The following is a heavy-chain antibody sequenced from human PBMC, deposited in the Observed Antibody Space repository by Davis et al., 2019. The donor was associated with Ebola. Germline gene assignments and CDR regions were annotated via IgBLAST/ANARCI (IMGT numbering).Heavy chain of an antibody. CDR2: ISAYNGNT. D-gene: IGHD3-3*01. Sequence: ASVKVSCKASGGTFSSYAISWVRQAPGQGFEWMGWISAYNGNTNYAQKLQGRVTMTTDTSTSTAYMELRSLRSDDTAVYYCARDYPFLEWLSLDYWGQGTLVTVSS. CDR1: GGTFSSYA. CDR3: ARDYPFLEWLSLDY. V-gene: IGHV1-18*01. J-gene: IGHJ4*02.